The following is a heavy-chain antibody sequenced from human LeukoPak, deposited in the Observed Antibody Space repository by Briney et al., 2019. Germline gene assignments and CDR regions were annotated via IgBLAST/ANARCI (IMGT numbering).Heavy chain of an antibody. V-gene: IGHV4/OR15-8*02. CDR1: GGSISGTNW. CDR3: SRESGPFCPFGY. Sequence: SETLSLTCGVSGGSISGTNWWSWARQPPGQGLEWIGEISLAGQTNYNPSLNGRVTMSLDKSSNQLSLHLTSVTAADTATYFCSRESGPFCPFGYWGQGTLVIVSS. CDR2: ISLAGQT. J-gene: IGHJ4*02. D-gene: IGHD1-26*01.